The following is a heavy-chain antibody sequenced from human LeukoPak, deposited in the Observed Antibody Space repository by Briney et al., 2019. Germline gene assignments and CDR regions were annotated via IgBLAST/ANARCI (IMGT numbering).Heavy chain of an antibody. J-gene: IGHJ4*02. V-gene: IGHV4-34*01. Sequence: SETLSLTCAVYGGSFSGYYWSWIRQPPGKGLEWIGEINHSGSTNYNPSLKSRVTISVDTSKNQFSLKLSSVTAADTAVYYCARGHGSYWGQGTLVTVPS. D-gene: IGHD1-26*01. CDR1: GGSFSGYY. CDR2: INHSGST. CDR3: ARGHGSY.